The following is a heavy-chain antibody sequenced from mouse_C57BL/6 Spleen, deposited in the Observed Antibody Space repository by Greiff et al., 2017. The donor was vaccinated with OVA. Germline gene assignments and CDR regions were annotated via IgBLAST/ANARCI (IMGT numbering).Heavy chain of an antibody. D-gene: IGHD2-5*01. J-gene: IGHJ2*01. Sequence: VQLQQSGAELVRPGSSVKLSCKASGYTFTSYWMHWVKQRPIQGLEWIGNIDPSDSETHYNQKFKDKATLTVDKSSSTAYMQLSSLTSEDSADYYCARTYYSNYYDYWGQGTTLTVSS. CDR3: ARTYYSNYYDY. CDR1: GYTFTSYW. V-gene: IGHV1-52*01. CDR2: IDPSDSET.